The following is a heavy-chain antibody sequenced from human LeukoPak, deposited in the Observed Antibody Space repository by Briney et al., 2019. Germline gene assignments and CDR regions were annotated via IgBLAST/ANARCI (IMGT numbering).Heavy chain of an antibody. CDR2: IIPILGIA. J-gene: IGHJ4*02. D-gene: IGHD6-19*01. CDR1: GGTFSSYA. V-gene: IGHV1-69*04. CDR3: ARDWGSGWPYYFDY. Sequence: GSSVKVPCKASGGTFSSYAISWVRQAPGQGLEWMGRIIPILGIANYAQKFQGRVTITADKSTSTAYMELSSLRSEDTAVYYCARDWGSGWPYYFDYWGQGTLVTVSS.